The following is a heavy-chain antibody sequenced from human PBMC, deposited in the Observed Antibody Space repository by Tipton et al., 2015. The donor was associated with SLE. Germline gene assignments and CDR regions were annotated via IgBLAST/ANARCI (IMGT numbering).Heavy chain of an antibody. CDR1: GFTFSNYG. D-gene: IGHD3-16*01. CDR2: VNHLGTI. V-gene: IGHV4-34*01. Sequence: LRLSCAASGFTFSNYGMNWVRQAPGKGLEWIGEVNHLGTIYYNASLKSRVTISIDTSKSHFSLKLTSVTAADTAVYYCARMEGMITYGGIAGLWGQGTVVTVSS. CDR3: ARMEGMITYGGIAGL. J-gene: IGHJ4*02.